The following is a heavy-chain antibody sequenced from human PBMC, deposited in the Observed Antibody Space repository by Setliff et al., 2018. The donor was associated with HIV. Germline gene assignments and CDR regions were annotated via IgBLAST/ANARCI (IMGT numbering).Heavy chain of an antibody. CDR2: INPKSGAT. D-gene: IGHD3-22*01. J-gene: IGHJ4*02. Sequence: ASVKVSCKTFGYRFTDFYVNWVRQAPGQGLEWMGWINPKSGATKNAQKFQGRVTITRDMSTSTAYMELSSLRSGDTAVYYCAAEGPYYYDSSGYYYWGQGTLVTVSS. CDR3: AAEGPYYYDSSGYYY. CDR1: GYRFTDFY. V-gene: IGHV1-2*02.